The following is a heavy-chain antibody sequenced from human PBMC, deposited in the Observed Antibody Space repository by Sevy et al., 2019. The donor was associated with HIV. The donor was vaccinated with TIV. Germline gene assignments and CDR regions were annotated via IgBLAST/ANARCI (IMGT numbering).Heavy chain of an antibody. CDR2: IIPIFGTT. V-gene: IGHV1-69*13. CDR1: GGAFSRSA. J-gene: IGHJ5*02. Sequence: ASVKVSCKASGGAFSRSAISWMRQATGQGLEWMGGIIPIFGTTNYARNFQGRLTITADESTSAAYMELSSLTSEDSAVYYCARLGAAGLAGWFDPWGQGTLVTVSS. CDR3: ARLGAAGLAGWFDP. D-gene: IGHD6-13*01.